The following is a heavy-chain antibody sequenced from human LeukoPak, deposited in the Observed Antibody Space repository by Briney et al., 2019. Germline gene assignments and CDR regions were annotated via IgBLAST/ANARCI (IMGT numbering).Heavy chain of an antibody. J-gene: IGHJ3*02. CDR1: GFTVSSNY. Sequence: PGGPLRLSCAASGFTVSSNYMSWVRQAPGKGLEWVSVICSGGSTYYADSVKGRFTISRDNSKNTLYLQMDSLRAEDTAVYYCARDLVATYDAFDIWGQGTMVTVSS. V-gene: IGHV3-53*01. CDR2: ICSGGST. D-gene: IGHD5-12*01. CDR3: ARDLVATYDAFDI.